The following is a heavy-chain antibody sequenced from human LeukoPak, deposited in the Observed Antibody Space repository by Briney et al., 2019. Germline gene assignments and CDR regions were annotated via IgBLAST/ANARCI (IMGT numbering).Heavy chain of an antibody. CDR3: ARLTTVTTYMAFDI. CDR1: GGSISSYY. D-gene: IGHD4-17*01. Sequence: PSETLSLTCTVSGGSISSYYWSWIRQPPGKGLEWIGYIYYSGSTNYNPSLKSRVTISVDTSKNQFSLKLSSVTAADTAVYYCARLTTVTTYMAFDIWGQGTMVTVSS. V-gene: IGHV4-59*01. CDR2: IYYSGST. J-gene: IGHJ3*02.